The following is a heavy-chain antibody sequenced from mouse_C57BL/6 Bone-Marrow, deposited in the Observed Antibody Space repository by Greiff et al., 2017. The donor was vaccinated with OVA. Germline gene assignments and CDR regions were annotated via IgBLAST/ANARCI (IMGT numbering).Heavy chain of an antibody. CDR3: ARPITTEWYFDV. Sequence: EVKLVESGGGLVQPGGSLKLSCAASGFTFSDYGMAWVRQAPRKGPEWVAFISNLAYSIYYADNVTGRFTISRENAKNTLYLEMSSLRSEDTAMYYCARPITTEWYFDVWGTGTTVTVSS. CDR1: GFTFSDYG. D-gene: IGHD1-1*01. CDR2: ISNLAYSI. V-gene: IGHV5-15*01. J-gene: IGHJ1*03.